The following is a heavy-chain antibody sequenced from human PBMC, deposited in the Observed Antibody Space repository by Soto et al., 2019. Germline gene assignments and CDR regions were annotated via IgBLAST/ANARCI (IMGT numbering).Heavy chain of an antibody. CDR1: GFTFSSYG. CDR3: ARGGETWLPKYYGMDV. CDR2: IWYDGSNK. D-gene: IGHD5-18*01. J-gene: IGHJ6*02. V-gene: IGHV3-33*01. Sequence: GGSLRLSCAASGFTFSSYGMHWVRQAPGKGLEWVAVIWYDGSNKYYADSVKGRFTISRDNSKNTLYLQMNSLRAEDTAVYYCARGGETWLPKYYGMDVWGQGTTVTVYS.